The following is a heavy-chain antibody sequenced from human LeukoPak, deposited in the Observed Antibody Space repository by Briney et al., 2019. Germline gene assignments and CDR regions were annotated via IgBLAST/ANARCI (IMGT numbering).Heavy chain of an antibody. Sequence: PGGSLRLSCAASGLTFSTYAMSWVRQAPGKGLEGVSVISGSGTSTYYADSVKGRVTISRDNSKNTLYLQMNSLRADDTAVFYCARAAYCSSTSCYRSYGLDVWGQGTTVTVSS. CDR1: GLTFSTYA. V-gene: IGHV3-23*01. CDR2: ISGSGTST. CDR3: ARAAYCSSTSCYRSYGLDV. D-gene: IGHD2-2*01. J-gene: IGHJ6*02.